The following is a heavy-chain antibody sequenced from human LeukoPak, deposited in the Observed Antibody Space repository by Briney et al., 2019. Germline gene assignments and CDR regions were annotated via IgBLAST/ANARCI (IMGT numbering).Heavy chain of an antibody. CDR1: GGSFSGYY. V-gene: IGHV4-4*09. Sequence: SETLSLTCTVSGGSFSGYYWGWVRQPPGKGLEWIGHIYTSGSTNYSPSLRSRVTISADTSKNQFSLKLSSVTAADTAVYYCARHSGYSGYDYFDSWGQGTLVTVSS. D-gene: IGHD5-12*01. CDR3: ARHSGYSGYDYFDS. CDR2: IYTSGST. J-gene: IGHJ4*02.